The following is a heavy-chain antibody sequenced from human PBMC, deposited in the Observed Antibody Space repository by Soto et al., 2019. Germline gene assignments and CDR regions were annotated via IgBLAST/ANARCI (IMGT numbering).Heavy chain of an antibody. CDR1: GGSFSGCY. CDR2: INHSGST. D-gene: IGHD1-26*01. Sequence: QVQLQQWGAGQLKPSETLSLTCAVYGGSFSGCYWRWIRPPPGKGLEGIGEINHSGSTNYNPSRKRRVTISEDTSKNKGTLKVRAVTAADTAVYKCARERGSYGNWGQGTLVTVYS. J-gene: IGHJ4*02. V-gene: IGHV4-34*01. CDR3: ARERGSYGN.